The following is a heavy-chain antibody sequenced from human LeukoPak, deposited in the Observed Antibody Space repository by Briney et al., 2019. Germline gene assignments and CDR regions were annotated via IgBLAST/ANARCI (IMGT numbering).Heavy chain of an antibody. D-gene: IGHD5-12*01. CDR1: GFTFSSYS. CDR3: AKGHSAYGTGFDF. J-gene: IGHJ4*02. V-gene: IGHV3-30*18. CDR2: ISYDGSNK. Sequence: GGSLRLSCAASGFTFSSYSMNWVRQAPGKGLEWVAVISYDGSNKYYADSVKGRFTISRDNSKNTLYLQMNSLRAEDTAVYYCAKGHSAYGTGFDFWGQGTLVTVSS.